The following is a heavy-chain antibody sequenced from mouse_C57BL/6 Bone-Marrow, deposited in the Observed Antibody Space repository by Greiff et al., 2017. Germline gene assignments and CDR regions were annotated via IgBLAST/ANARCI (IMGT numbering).Heavy chain of an antibody. CDR3: ARTVYYYGSRYFDV. D-gene: IGHD1-1*01. Sequence: EVKLQESGGGLVQPGGSLKLSCAASGFTFSDYGMAWVRQAPRKGPEWVAFISNLAYSIYYADTVTGRFTISRENAKNTLYLEMSSLRSEDTAMYYCARTVYYYGSRYFDVWGTGTTVTVSS. J-gene: IGHJ1*03. V-gene: IGHV5-15*01. CDR2: ISNLAYSI. CDR1: GFTFSDYG.